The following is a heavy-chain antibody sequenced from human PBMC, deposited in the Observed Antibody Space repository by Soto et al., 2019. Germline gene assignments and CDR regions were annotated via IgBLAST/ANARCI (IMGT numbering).Heavy chain of an antibody. CDR1: GYSFTSYC. D-gene: IGHD1-7*01. V-gene: IGHV5-51*01. CDR3: ARSMAYNWNSNDFDY. Sequence: GESLKISCKGSGYSFTSYCIGWVRQMPGKGLEWMGIIYPGDSDTRYSPSFQGQVTISADKSISTAYLQWSSLKASDTAMYYCARSMAYNWNSNDFDYWGQGTLVTVSS. CDR2: IYPGDSDT. J-gene: IGHJ4*02.